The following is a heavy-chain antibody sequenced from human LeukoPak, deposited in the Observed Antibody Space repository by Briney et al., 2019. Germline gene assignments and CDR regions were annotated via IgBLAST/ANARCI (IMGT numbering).Heavy chain of an antibody. CDR2: ISGSGGST. CDR1: GFTFSSYA. CDR3: ANPGAPPSYTVVAKGVL. V-gene: IGHV3-23*01. J-gene: IGHJ4*02. Sequence: GESLKISCAASGFTFSSYAMSWVRQAPGKGLEWVSAISGSGGSTYYADSVKGRFTISRDNSKNTLYLQMNSLRAEDTAVYYCANPGAPPSYTVVAKGVLWGQGTLVTVSS. D-gene: IGHD2-15*01.